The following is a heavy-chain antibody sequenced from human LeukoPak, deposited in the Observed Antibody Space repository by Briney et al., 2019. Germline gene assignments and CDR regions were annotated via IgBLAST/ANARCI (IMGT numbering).Heavy chain of an antibody. D-gene: IGHD3-10*01. V-gene: IGHV3-23*01. Sequence: PGGSLRLSCAASGFTFSSYAMSWVRQAPGKGREWGSAISGSGGSTYYADSVKGRFTISRDNSKNTLYVQMNSLRAEDTAVYYCAKDNSMVRGVSLSPFDYWGQGTLVTVSS. CDR3: AKDNSMVRGVSLSPFDY. CDR2: ISGSGGST. CDR1: GFTFSSYA. J-gene: IGHJ4*02.